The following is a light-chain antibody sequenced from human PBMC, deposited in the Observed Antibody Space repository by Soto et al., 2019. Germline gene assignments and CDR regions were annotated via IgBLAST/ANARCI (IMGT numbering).Light chain of an antibody. J-gene: IGKJ4*01. Sequence: EIVMTQSPATLSVSPGEGATLSCRTSESIRGDLAWYQQKPGQPPRLLIYTASTRAAGVPARFSGSGSETEFTLTISSLQSEDFGVFYCHQYAKGLSFGGGTKVEIK. CDR2: TAS. CDR1: ESIRGD. CDR3: HQYAKGLS. V-gene: IGKV3-15*01.